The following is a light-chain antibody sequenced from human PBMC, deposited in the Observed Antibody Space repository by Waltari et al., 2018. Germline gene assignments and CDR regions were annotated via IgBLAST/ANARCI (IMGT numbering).Light chain of an antibody. Sequence: ATLSCRASQSVSSSLAWYQQKPGQAPRLLIYGASSRATGIPDRFSGSGSGTEFTLTISSLEPEDVAVYYCQQNSNWPLTFGGGTKVEIK. CDR3: QQNSNWPLT. CDR2: GAS. J-gene: IGKJ4*01. V-gene: IGKV3-15*01. CDR1: QSVSSS.